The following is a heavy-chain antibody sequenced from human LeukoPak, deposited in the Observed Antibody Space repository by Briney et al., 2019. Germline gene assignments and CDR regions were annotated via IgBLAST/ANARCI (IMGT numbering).Heavy chain of an antibody. J-gene: IGHJ4*02. Sequence: GGSLRLSCAASGFTFSSYAMSWVRQAPGKGLEWVSAISGSGGSTYYADSVKGRFTISRDNSKNTLYLQMNSLRAEDTAVYYCAKVTVLEVLSDMGFDYWGQGTLVTVSS. D-gene: IGHD3-9*01. CDR2: ISGSGGST. CDR1: GFTFSSYA. CDR3: AKVTVLEVLSDMGFDY. V-gene: IGHV3-23*01.